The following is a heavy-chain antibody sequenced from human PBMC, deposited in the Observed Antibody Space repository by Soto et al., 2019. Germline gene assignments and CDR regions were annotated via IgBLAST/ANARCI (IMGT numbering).Heavy chain of an antibody. CDR2: MRAESGDS. Sequence: QVQLVQPGTEVRKPGASVKVSCEPSGDTFTNFDLNWVRQASGQGIEWIGWMRAESGDSGHARKFQGRVTLTRDTSRSTAYMELSSLRAEDTAVYYCARYIYGQGFKAWGQGTLVFVSS. CDR3: ARYIYGQGFKA. CDR1: GDTFTNFD. D-gene: IGHD4-17*01. J-gene: IGHJ5*02. V-gene: IGHV1-8*01.